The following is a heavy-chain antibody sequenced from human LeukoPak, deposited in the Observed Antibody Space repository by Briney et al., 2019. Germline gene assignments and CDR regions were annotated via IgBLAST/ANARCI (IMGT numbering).Heavy chain of an antibody. Sequence: PSETLSLTCTVSGGSNSSSSYYWGWIRQPPGKGLEWIGSIYYSGSTYYNPSLKSRVTISVDTSKNQFSLKLSSVTAADTAVYYCARIPVTAYNWFDPWGQGTLVTVSS. V-gene: IGHV4-39*07. CDR3: ARIPVTAYNWFDP. D-gene: IGHD2-21*02. J-gene: IGHJ5*02. CDR1: GGSNSSSSYY. CDR2: IYYSGST.